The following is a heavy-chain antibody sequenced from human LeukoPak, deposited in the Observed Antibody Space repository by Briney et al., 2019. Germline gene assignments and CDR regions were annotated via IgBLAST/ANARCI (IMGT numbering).Heavy chain of an antibody. D-gene: IGHD1-14*01. CDR3: ARRGITTRAAFDI. V-gene: IGHV4-39*01. J-gene: IGHJ3*02. CDR1: DGSISSSNYY. Sequence: PSETLSLTCTVSDGSISSSNYYWGWIRQPPGMGLEWIGRIYYSGSAYYHPSLKSRGTISIDTSKNQFSLKMSSVTAADTAVYYCARRGITTRAAFDIWGQGTMVIVSS. CDR2: IYYSGSA.